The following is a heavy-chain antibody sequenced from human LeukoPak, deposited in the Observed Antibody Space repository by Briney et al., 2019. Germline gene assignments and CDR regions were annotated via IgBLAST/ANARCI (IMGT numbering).Heavy chain of an antibody. V-gene: IGHV3-30*04. CDR3: ARGQAGYFDY. Sequence: PGGSLRLSCAASGFTFSSYVMHWVRQAPGKGLEWVAVISYDGSNKYYADSVKGRFIISRDNSKNTLYLQMNSLRAEDTAVYYCARGQAGYFDYWGQGTLVTVSS. CDR1: GFTFSSYV. CDR2: ISYDGSNK. D-gene: IGHD3-10*01. J-gene: IGHJ4*02.